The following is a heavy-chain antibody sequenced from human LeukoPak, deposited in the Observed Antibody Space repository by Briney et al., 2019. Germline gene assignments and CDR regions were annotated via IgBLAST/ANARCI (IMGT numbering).Heavy chain of an antibody. D-gene: IGHD3-9*01. CDR2: IRTSAEGANYA. CDR3: ASDHRYAFDY. V-gene: IGHV3-48*02. CDR1: GFSFTDYP. Sequence: GGSLRLSCATSGFSFTDYPMNWVRQAPGKGLEWVSNIRTSAEGANYAYYADSVKGRVTISRDDAKNTLYLHMNSLRDDDTAVYYCASDHRYAFDYWGQGILVTVSS. J-gene: IGHJ4*02.